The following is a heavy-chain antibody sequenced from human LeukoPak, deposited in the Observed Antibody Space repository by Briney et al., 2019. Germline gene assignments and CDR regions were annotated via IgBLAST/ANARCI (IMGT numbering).Heavy chain of an antibody. Sequence: GRSLRLSCAASGFTFSSYGMHWVRQAPGKGLEWVAVIWYDGSNKYYADSVRGRFTISRDNPKNTLYLQMNSLRAEDTAVYYCAREISITMVRGAFDPWGQGTLVTVSS. D-gene: IGHD3-10*01. V-gene: IGHV3-33*01. CDR1: GFTFSSYG. CDR3: AREISITMVRGAFDP. CDR2: IWYDGSNK. J-gene: IGHJ5*02.